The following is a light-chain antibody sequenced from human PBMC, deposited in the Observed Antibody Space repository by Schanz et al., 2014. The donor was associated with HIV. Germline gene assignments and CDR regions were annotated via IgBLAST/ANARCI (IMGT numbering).Light chain of an antibody. CDR2: GAS. CDR1: QSVSTNS. V-gene: IGKV3-20*01. Sequence: EVVLTQSPGTLSLSPGERATLSCRASQSVSTNSLVWYQQKPGQAPRLLIYGASTRATGIPDRFSGSGSGTDFSLTISRLEPEDFAVYYCQQYGVSPPWTFGQGTKVEIK. J-gene: IGKJ1*01. CDR3: QQYGVSPPWT.